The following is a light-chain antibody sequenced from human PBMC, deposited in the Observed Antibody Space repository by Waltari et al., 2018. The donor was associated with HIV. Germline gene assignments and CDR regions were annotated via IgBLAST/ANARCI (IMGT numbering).Light chain of an antibody. V-gene: IGKV1-9*01. CDR3: QQLSNYPFT. CDR1: QGLGTN. Sequence: IQLTHSPSFLSASLRDRVTITCRASQGLGTNLAWFQQKPGKAPNLLIYAASSLHRGVPSRFTGGGSGTEFTLTINNLQPEDFATYYCQQLSNYPFTFGQGTRLAIK. J-gene: IGKJ2*01. CDR2: AAS.